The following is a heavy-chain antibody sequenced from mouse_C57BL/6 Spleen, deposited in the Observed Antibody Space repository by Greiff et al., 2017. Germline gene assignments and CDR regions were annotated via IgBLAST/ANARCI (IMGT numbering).Heavy chain of an antibody. J-gene: IGHJ2*01. V-gene: IGHV1-61*01. CDR3: VTSNWDGGYFDY. CDR1: GYTFTSYW. Sequence: QVQLQQPGAELVRPGPSVKLSCKASGYTFTSYWMDWVKQRPGQGLEWIGNIYPSDSETHYNQKFKDKATLTVDKSSSTAYMQLSSLTSEDSAVYYDVTSNWDGGYFDYWGQGTTLTVSS. D-gene: IGHD4-1*01. CDR2: IYPSDSET.